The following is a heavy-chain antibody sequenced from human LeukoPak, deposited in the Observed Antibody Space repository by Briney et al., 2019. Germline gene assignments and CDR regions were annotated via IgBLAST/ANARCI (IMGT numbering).Heavy chain of an antibody. V-gene: IGHV3-21*01. CDR2: ISSSSSYI. CDR3: ARDPPGYSYGYVVDYFDY. J-gene: IGHJ4*02. Sequence: PGGSLRLSCAASGFTFSSYSMNWVRQAPGKGLEWASSISSSSSYIYYADSVKGRFTISRDNAKNSLYLQMNSLRAEDTAVYYCARDPPGYSYGYVVDYFDYWGQGTLVTVSS. D-gene: IGHD5-18*01. CDR1: GFTFSSYS.